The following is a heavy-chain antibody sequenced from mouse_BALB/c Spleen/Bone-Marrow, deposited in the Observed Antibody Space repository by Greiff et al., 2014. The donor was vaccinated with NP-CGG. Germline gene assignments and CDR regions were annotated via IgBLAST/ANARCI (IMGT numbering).Heavy chain of an antibody. J-gene: IGHJ2*01. D-gene: IGHD2-3*01. CDR3: AREGAYDGCDGLFDY. V-gene: IGHV1-4*01. CDR2: IVPSTAYS. Sequence: VQLQQSGAELARPGASVRMSCKASGYSFTSYTIHWLKQRPGKGLEWIGYIVPSTAYSNYNQKFKDRATLTADKSSSTASMQLSSLTSEDSAVYYCAREGAYDGCDGLFDYWGPGTTLTVSS. CDR1: GYSFTSYT.